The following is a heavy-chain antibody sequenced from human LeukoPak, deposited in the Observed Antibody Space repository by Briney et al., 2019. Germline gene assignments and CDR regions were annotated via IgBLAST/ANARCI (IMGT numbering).Heavy chain of an antibody. Sequence: PSETLSLTCTVSGGSISSHYWSWIRQPPGKGLEWIGYIYYSGSTNYNPSLKSRVTISVDTSKNQFSLKLSSVTAADTAVYYCARSSTMVRGVMDYWGQGTLVTVSS. CDR3: ARSSTMVRGVMDY. CDR2: IYYSGST. CDR1: GGSISSHY. D-gene: IGHD3-10*01. V-gene: IGHV4-59*08. J-gene: IGHJ4*02.